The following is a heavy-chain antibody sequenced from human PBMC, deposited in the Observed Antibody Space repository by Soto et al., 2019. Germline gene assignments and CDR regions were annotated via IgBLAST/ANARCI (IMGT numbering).Heavy chain of an antibody. J-gene: IGHJ4*02. Sequence: ASVKVSCKASGYTFTRSGISWVRQAPGQGLEWMGWISTYNGDTNYAQTFQGRVTMTTDTSTSTVHMELRSLRSDDTAVYYCARDNGYESDYWGQGTLVTVSS. CDR3: ARDNGYESDY. D-gene: IGHD5-12*01. CDR2: ISTYNGDT. V-gene: IGHV1-18*01. CDR1: GYTFTRSG.